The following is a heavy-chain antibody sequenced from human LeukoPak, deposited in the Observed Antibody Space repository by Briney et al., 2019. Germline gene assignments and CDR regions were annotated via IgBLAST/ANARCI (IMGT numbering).Heavy chain of an antibody. D-gene: IGHD3-3*01. CDR3: ARDARYYDFWSGYYQY. J-gene: IGHJ4*02. CDR1: GFTVSSNY. CDR2: IYSGGST. Sequence: AGGSLRLSCAASGFTVSSNYMSWVRQAPGKGLEWVSVIYSGGSTYYADSVKGRFTISRDNSKNTLYLRMNSLRAEDTAVYYCARDARYYDFWSGYYQYWGQGTLVTVSS. V-gene: IGHV3-66*02.